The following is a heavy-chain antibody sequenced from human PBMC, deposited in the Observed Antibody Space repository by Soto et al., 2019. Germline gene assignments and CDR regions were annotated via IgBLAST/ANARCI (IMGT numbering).Heavy chain of an antibody. CDR2: TYYRSKWYN. Sequence: NPSQTLSLTCAISGDSVSSNSAAWNWIRQSPSRGLEWLGRTYYRSKWYNDYAVSVKSRITINPDTSKNQFSLQLNSVTPEDTAVYYCARDRVRYYGSGSLGYYYYYYGMDVWGQGTTVTVSS. V-gene: IGHV6-1*01. CDR1: GDSVSSNSAA. J-gene: IGHJ6*02. D-gene: IGHD3-10*01. CDR3: ARDRVRYYGSGSLGYYYYYYGMDV.